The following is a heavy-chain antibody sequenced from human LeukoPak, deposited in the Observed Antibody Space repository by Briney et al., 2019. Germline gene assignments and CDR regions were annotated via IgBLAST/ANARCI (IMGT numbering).Heavy chain of an antibody. CDR3: AKAAAGSQHSYYYYYYLDV. D-gene: IGHD6-13*01. V-gene: IGHV1-2*02. CDR2: INPNSGGT. CDR1: GYTFTGYY. Sequence: GPVKVSCKASGYTFTGYYMHWVRQAPGQGLEWMGWINPNSGGTNYAQKFQGRVTMTRDTSISTAYMGLSRLRSDDTAVYYCAKAAAGSQHSYYYYYYLDVWGTGTTVTISS. J-gene: IGHJ6*03.